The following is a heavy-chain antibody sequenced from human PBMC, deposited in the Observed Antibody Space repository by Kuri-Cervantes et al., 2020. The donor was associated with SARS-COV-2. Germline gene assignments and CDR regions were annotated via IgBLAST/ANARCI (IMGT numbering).Heavy chain of an antibody. V-gene: IGHV3-30*18. D-gene: IGHD3-22*01. CDR1: GFTFSSYG. J-gene: IGHJ4*02. Sequence: GESLKISCAASGFTFSSYGMHWVRQAPGKGLEWVAVISYDGSNKYYADSVKGRFTISRDNSKNTLYLQMNSLRAEDTAVYYCAKDSGYYDSSGYYRYWGQGILVTVSS. CDR2: ISYDGSNK. CDR3: AKDSGYYDSSGYYRY.